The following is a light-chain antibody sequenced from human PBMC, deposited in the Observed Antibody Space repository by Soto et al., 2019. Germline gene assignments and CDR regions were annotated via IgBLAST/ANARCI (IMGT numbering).Light chain of an antibody. CDR1: QGIGND. J-gene: IGKJ4*01. CDR2: AAS. Sequence: AIQMTQSPSSLSASVGDRVTITCRASQGIGNDLGWYQQKPGKAPKLLLYAASNLPSDVPSRFSGSGSGTYFTLTISGLHHEDFATYYCLQDSNSPRTFGGGTKVEIK. CDR3: LQDSNSPRT. V-gene: IGKV1-6*01.